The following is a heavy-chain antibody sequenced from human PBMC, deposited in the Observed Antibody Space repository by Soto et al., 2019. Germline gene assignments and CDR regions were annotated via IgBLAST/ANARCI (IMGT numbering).Heavy chain of an antibody. Sequence: SETLSLTCTVSGGSISSYYWSWIRQPPGKGLEWIGYIYYSGSTNYNPSLKSRVTISVDTSKNQFSLKLSSVTAADTAVYYCARGYYDFWSGSSDAFDIWGQGTMVTV. D-gene: IGHD3-3*01. CDR1: GGSISSYY. V-gene: IGHV4-59*01. J-gene: IGHJ3*02. CDR3: ARGYYDFWSGSSDAFDI. CDR2: IYYSGST.